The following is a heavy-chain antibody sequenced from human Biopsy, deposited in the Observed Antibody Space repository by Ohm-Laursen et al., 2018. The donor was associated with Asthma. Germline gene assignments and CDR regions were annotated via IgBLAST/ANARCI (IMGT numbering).Heavy chain of an antibody. CDR3: ARGDSSNWSHYYFDY. J-gene: IGHJ4*02. D-gene: IGHD3-22*01. CDR2: IYSGGTS. CDR1: GLTVSRDH. V-gene: IGHV3-53*01. Sequence: GSLRLSCAASGLTVSRDHMFWVRQAPGKGLEWVSVIYSGGTSHTADSVRGRFTISRDFSKNTLHLQMHSLRVEDTAVYYCARGDSSNWSHYYFDYWGQGTLVTVSS.